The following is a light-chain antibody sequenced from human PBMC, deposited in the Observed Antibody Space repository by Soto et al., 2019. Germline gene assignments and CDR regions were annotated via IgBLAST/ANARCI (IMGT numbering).Light chain of an antibody. J-gene: IGLJ3*02. V-gene: IGLV2-14*01. CDR1: SSDVGGYNY. CDR3: NSYTSSSTRV. CDR2: EGS. Sequence: QSAVTQPASVTGSPGQSITISCTGTSSDVGGYNYVSWYQQHPGKAPKLMIYEGSKRPSGVSNRFSGSKSGNTASLTISGLHAEDESDYYCNSYTSSSTRVFGGGTKLTVL.